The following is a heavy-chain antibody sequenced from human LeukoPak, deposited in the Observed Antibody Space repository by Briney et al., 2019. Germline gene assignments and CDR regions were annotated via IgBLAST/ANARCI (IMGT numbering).Heavy chain of an antibody. CDR2: IYYSGST. J-gene: IGHJ4*02. CDR1: GGSISSYY. D-gene: IGHD4-17*01. V-gene: IGHV4-59*01. CDR3: ASGYGDYDY. Sequence: SETLSLTCTVSGGSISSYYWSWIRQPPGKGLEWIGYIYYSGSTNYNPSLKSRVTISVDTSKNQFSLKLSSVTAADTAVYYCASGYGDYDYWGQGTLVTVSS.